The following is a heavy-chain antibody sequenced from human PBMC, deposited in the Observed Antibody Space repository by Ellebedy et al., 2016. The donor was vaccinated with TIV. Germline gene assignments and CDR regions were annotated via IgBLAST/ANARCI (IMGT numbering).Heavy chain of an antibody. CDR3: ARDTSSSGWNYYFDY. CDR1: GYTFTSYY. Sequence: AASVKVSCKASGYTFTSYYMHWVRQAPGQGLEWMGIINPSGGSTNYAQKFQGRVTMTRDTSTSTVYMELSSLRSEDTAVYYCARDTSSSGWNYYFDYWGQGTLVTVSS. J-gene: IGHJ4*02. CDR2: INPSGGST. V-gene: IGHV1-46*01. D-gene: IGHD6-19*01.